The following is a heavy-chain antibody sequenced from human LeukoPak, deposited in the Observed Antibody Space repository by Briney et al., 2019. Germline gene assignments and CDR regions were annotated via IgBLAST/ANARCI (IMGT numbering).Heavy chain of an antibody. CDR1: GYTFTSYA. CDR3: ARAGSGSYSYYWYFDL. CDR2: INAGNGNT. J-gene: IGHJ2*01. Sequence: GASVKVSCKASGYTFTSYAMHWVRQAPGQRLEWMGWINAGNGNTKYSQKFQGRVTITRDTSASTAYMELSSLRSEDTAVYYCARAGSGSYSYYWYFDLWGRGTLVTVSS. V-gene: IGHV1-3*01. D-gene: IGHD1-26*01.